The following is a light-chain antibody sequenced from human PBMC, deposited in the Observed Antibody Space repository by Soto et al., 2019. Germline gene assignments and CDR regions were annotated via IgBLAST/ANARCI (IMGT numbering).Light chain of an antibody. Sequence: EIVLTQSPGTLSLSPGERATLSCRASQSVSSSYLAWYQQKPGQAPRLLMYDASSRANGIPDRFSGSGSGTDFTLTISRLEPEDFAVYFCQQYGSSPRTFGQGTKVEIK. CDR1: QSVSSSY. CDR2: DAS. CDR3: QQYGSSPRT. V-gene: IGKV3-20*01. J-gene: IGKJ1*01.